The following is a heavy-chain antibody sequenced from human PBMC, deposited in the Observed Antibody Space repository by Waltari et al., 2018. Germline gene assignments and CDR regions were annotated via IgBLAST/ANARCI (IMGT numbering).Heavy chain of an antibody. J-gene: IGHJ5*02. CDR1: GWSFRGYY. D-gene: IGHD2-15*01. Sequence: QVQLQQWGAGLLKPSEPLSLTCAVYGWSFRGYYWSWIRPPPGKGLEWIGEINHSGSTNYNPSLKSRVTISVDTSKNQFSLKLSSVTAADTAVYYCARGMVWGVVAATIPPWFDPWGQGTLVTVSS. CDR3: ARGMVWGVVAATIPPWFDP. V-gene: IGHV4-34*01. CDR2: INHSGST.